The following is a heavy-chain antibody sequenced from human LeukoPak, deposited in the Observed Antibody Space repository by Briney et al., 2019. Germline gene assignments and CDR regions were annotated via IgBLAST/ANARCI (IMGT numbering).Heavy chain of an antibody. Sequence: SETLSLTCTVSGGSISSYYRSWIRQPPGKGLEWIGYIYYSGSTNYNPSLKSRVTISVDTSKNQFSLKLSSVTAADTAVYYCARFTIFGVGDLWGRGTLVTVSS. D-gene: IGHD3-3*01. CDR2: IYYSGST. V-gene: IGHV4-59*12. CDR1: GGSISSYY. J-gene: IGHJ2*01. CDR3: ARFTIFGVGDL.